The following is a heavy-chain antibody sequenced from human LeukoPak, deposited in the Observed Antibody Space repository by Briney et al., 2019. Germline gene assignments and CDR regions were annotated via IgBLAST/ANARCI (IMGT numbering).Heavy chain of an antibody. CDR2: IYHSGST. Sequence: PSETLSLTCAVSGVSISSGGYSWSWIRQPPGKGLEWIGYIYHSGSTYYNPSLKSRVTISVDRSKNQFSLKLSSVTAADTAVYYCARVLVHLHAFDIWGQGTMVTVSS. CDR3: ARVLVHLHAFDI. J-gene: IGHJ3*02. V-gene: IGHV4-30-2*01. CDR1: GVSISSGGYS.